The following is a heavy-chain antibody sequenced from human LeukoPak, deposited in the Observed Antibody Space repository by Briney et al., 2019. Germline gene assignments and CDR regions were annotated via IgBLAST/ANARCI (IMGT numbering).Heavy chain of an antibody. CDR1: GGSFSGYY. D-gene: IGHD3-22*01. Sequence: SETLSLTCAVYGGSFSGYYWSWLRQPPGKGLEWIGEINHSGSTNYNPSLKSRVTISVDPSKNQFSLKLSSVTAADTAVYYCARGRRRDITMIYNIWGQGTMVTVSS. CDR2: INHSGST. V-gene: IGHV4-34*01. J-gene: IGHJ3*02. CDR3: ARGRRRDITMIYNI.